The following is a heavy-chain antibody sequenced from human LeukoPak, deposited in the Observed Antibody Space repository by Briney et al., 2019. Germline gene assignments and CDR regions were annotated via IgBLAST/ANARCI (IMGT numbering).Heavy chain of an antibody. CDR2: INHSGST. D-gene: IGHD1-7*01. V-gene: IGHV4-34*01. CDR1: GGSFSGYY. Sequence: SETLSLTCAVYGGSFSGYYWSWIRQPPGKGLEWIGEINHSGSTNYNPSLKSRVTISVDTSKNQFSLKLSSVTAADTAVYYCARGVDLNWNFNWFDPWGQGTLVTVSS. J-gene: IGHJ5*02. CDR3: ARGVDLNWNFNWFDP.